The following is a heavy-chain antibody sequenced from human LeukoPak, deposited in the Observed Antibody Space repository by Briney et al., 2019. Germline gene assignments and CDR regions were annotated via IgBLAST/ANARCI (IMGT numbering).Heavy chain of an antibody. CDR3: VRDSYYYDSSGYSALDI. D-gene: IGHD3-22*01. CDR1: GCSISSGRYY. Sequence: SQTLSLTCTGSGCSISSGRYYWSWIRPPAEKELHWIGRIYISWCAKYNPSLTSRATISANSSNNQFSLKLSSVTDADTAMYYCVRDSYYYDSSGYSALDIWGQETMVTVS. CDR2: IYISWCA. V-gene: IGHV4-61*02. J-gene: IGHJ3*02.